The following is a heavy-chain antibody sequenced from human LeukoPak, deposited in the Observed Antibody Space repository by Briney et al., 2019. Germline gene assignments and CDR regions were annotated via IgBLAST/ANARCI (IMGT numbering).Heavy chain of an antibody. CDR1: GFTFDDYG. Sequence: GGSLRLFCAASGFTFDDYGMSWARQAPGEGLEWVSGINWNGGSTGYAHSVKGRLTLSRDNAKNSLYVQMNSVRAEDGALYYCARQGTSDYYYYYYRDVWGKGPTVTVSS. V-gene: IGHV3-20*04. CDR2: INWNGGST. CDR3: ARQGTSDYYYYYYRDV. J-gene: IGHJ6*03. D-gene: IGHD2-2*01.